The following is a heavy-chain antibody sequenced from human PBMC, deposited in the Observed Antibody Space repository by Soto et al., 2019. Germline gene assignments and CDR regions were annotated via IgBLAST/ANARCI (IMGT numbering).Heavy chain of an antibody. D-gene: IGHD3-3*01. CDR1: GFTFSSYA. CDR3: ARDFNPLSYYDFWSGYYPSNWFDP. J-gene: IGHJ5*02. CDR2: ISYDGSNK. Sequence: PGGSLRLSCAASGFTFSSYAMHWVRQAPGKGLEWVAVISYDGSNKYYADSVKGRFTISRDNSKNTLYLQMNSLRAEDTAVYYCARDFNPLSYYDFWSGYYPSNWFDPWGQGTLVTVS. V-gene: IGHV3-30-3*01.